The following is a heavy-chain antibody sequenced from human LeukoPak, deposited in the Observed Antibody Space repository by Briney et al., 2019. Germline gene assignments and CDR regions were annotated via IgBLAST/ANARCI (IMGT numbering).Heavy chain of an antibody. J-gene: IGHJ6*03. CDR2: MNPNSGNT. V-gene: IGHV1-8*03. D-gene: IGHD3-10*01. CDR1: GYTFTNYD. Sequence: ASVKVSCKASGYTFTNYDINWVRQATGQGLEWMGWMNPNSGNTGYGQKFQGRVTITRNTSISTAYMELSSLRSEDAAVYYCASGGWFGEFPYYMDVWGKGTTVTVSS. CDR3: ASGGWFGEFPYYMDV.